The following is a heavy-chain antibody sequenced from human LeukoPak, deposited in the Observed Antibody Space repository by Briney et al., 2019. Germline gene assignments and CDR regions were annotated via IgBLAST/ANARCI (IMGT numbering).Heavy chain of an antibody. Sequence: PGGSLRLSCAASGITFSSYAMSWVRQAPGKGPEWVSVISGSGGTTYYADSVKGRFTISRDNSKNTLYLQINSLRAEDTAVYYCAKSRGVGATTSYDYWGQGTLVTVSS. V-gene: IGHV3-23*01. CDR2: ISGSGGTT. J-gene: IGHJ4*02. CDR1: GITFSSYA. CDR3: AKSRGVGATTSYDY. D-gene: IGHD1-26*01.